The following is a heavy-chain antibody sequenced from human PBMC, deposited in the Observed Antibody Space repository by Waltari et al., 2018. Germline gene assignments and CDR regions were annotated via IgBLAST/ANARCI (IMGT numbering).Heavy chain of an antibody. CDR2: IYYSGNA. CDR3: ARDFTVRYFDWLSQGDLYYFDN. V-gene: IGHV4-39*07. Sequence: QLQESGPGLMKTSETLSLTCTVSGDSISSSPYSWGWIRQPPGKGLEWIGSIYYSGNANNTPSRESRATVAGDTSKNQFSLNVIAVTAADTAVYFCARDFTVRYFDWLSQGDLYYFDNWGQGTLVTVSP. J-gene: IGHJ4*02. D-gene: IGHD3-9*01. CDR1: GDSISSSPYS.